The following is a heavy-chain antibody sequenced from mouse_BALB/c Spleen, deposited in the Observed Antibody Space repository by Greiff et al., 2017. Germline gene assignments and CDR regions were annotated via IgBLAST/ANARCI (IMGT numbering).Heavy chain of an antibody. CDR1: GFTFSSYG. CDR2: INSNGGST. J-gene: IGHJ2*01. Sequence: EVKVVESGGGLVQPGGSLKLSCAASGFTFSSYGMFWVRQTPDKRLELVATINSNGGSTYYPDSVKGRFTISRDNAKNTLYLQMSSLKSEDTAMYYCARAIFYFDYWGQGTTLTVSS. CDR3: ARAIFYFDY. V-gene: IGHV5-6-3*01.